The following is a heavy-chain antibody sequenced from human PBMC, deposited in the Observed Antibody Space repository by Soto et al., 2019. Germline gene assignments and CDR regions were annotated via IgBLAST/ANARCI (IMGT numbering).Heavy chain of an antibody. CDR2: IYYSGST. J-gene: IGHJ4*02. D-gene: IGHD2-2*01. V-gene: IGHV4-61*01. CDR1: GGSVSSGSYY. Sequence: SETLSLTCTVSGGSVSSGSYYWSWIRQPPGKGLEWIGYIYYSGSTNYNPSLKSRVTISVDTSKNQFSLKLSSVTAADTAVYYCARGRTSSPTPGDYWGQGTLVTVSS. CDR3: ARGRTSSPTPGDY.